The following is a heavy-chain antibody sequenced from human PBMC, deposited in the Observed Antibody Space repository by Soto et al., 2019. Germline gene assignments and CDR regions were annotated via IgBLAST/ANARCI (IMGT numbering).Heavy chain of an antibody. CDR2: IYYSGST. CDR1: GGSISSSSYY. D-gene: IGHD3-22*01. Sequence: SETLSLTCTVSGGSISSSSYYWGWIRQPPGKGLEWIGSIYYSGSTYYNPSLKSRVTISVDTSKNQFSLKLSSVTAADTAVYYCARQIELYYYDSSGYSFDYWGQGTLVTVSS. V-gene: IGHV4-39*01. J-gene: IGHJ4*02. CDR3: ARQIELYYYDSSGYSFDY.